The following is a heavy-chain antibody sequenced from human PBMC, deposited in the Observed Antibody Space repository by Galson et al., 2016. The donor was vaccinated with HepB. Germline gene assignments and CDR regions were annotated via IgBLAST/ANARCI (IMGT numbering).Heavy chain of an antibody. D-gene: IGHD6-6*01. V-gene: IGHV3-48*01. J-gene: IGHJ4*02. CDR1: GFTFGIYS. Sequence: SLRLSCAASGFTFGIYSMNWVRQAPGKGLEWISYISTSSSTIYYVDSVKGRFTISRDNAKSSLYLQMNSLRAEDTAVYYCARDRELTIAARPDFFDYWGQGTLVTVSS. CDR2: ISTSSSTI. CDR3: ARDRELTIAARPDFFDY.